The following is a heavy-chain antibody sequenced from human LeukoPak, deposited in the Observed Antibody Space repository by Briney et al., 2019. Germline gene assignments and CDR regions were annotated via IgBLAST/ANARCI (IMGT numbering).Heavy chain of an antibody. Sequence: GASVKVSCKASGYTFTSYDINWVRQATGQGLEWMGWMNPNSGNTGYAQKFQGRVTMTRNTSISTAYMELSSLRSEDTAVYYCARVEAPTYYDFWSGFYYMDVWGKGTTVTVSS. CDR1: GYTFTSYD. D-gene: IGHD3-3*01. V-gene: IGHV1-8*01. CDR3: ARVEAPTYYDFWSGFYYMDV. CDR2: MNPNSGNT. J-gene: IGHJ6*03.